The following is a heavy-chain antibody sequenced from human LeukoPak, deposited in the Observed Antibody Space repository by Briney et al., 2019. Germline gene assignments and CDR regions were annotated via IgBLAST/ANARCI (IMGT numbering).Heavy chain of an antibody. D-gene: IGHD6-6*01. Sequence: QSGGSLRLSCAASGFTVSSNYMSWVRQAPGKGLEWVSVIYSGGSTYYADSVKGRFTISRDNSKNTLYLQMNSLRAEDTAVYYCARDSSSSHYFDYWGQGTLVTVSS. CDR1: GFTVSSNY. CDR3: ARDSSSSHYFDY. CDR2: IYSGGST. J-gene: IGHJ4*02. V-gene: IGHV3-66*02.